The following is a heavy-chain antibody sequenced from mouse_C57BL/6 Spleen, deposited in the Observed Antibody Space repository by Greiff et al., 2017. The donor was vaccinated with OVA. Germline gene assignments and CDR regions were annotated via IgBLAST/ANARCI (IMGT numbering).Heavy chain of an antibody. CDR1: GYAFSSSW. Sequence: VQLQQSGPELVKPGASVKISCKASGYAFSSSWMNWVKQRPGKGLEWIGRIYPGDGDTNYNGKFKGKATLTADKSSRTAYMQLSSLTSEDSAVYFCAREDGYYLFAYWGQGTLVTVSA. D-gene: IGHD2-3*01. CDR3: AREDGYYLFAY. CDR2: IYPGDGDT. J-gene: IGHJ3*01. V-gene: IGHV1-82*01.